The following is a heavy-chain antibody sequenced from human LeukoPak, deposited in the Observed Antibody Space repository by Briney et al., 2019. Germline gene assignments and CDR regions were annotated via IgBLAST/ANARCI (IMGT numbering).Heavy chain of an antibody. V-gene: IGHV1-24*01. J-gene: IGHJ3*02. D-gene: IGHD6-13*01. Sequence: ASVKVSCKVSGYTLTELSMHWVRQAPGKGLEWMGGFDPEDGETIYAQKFQGRVTMTEDTSTDTAYMELSSLRSEDTAVYYCATGPRLYSRKDGAFDIWGQGTMVTVSS. CDR3: ATGPRLYSRKDGAFDI. CDR1: GYTLTELS. CDR2: FDPEDGET.